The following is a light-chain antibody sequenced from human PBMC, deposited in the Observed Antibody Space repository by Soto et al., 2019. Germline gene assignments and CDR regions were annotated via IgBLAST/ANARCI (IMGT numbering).Light chain of an antibody. Sequence: QSVLTQPASVSGSPGQSITISCTGTSSDVGSYNYVSWYQQHPGKAPKLMIYEVSDRPSGVSNRFSGSKSGNTASLTISGLQAEGEADYYCSSYATSRDVVFGGGTK. CDR1: SSDVGSYNY. CDR2: EVS. CDR3: SSYATSRDVV. V-gene: IGLV2-14*03. J-gene: IGLJ2*01.